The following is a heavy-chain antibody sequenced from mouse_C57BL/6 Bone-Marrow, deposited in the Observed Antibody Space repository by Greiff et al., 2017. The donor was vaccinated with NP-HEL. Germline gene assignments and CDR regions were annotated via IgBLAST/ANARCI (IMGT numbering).Heavy chain of an antibody. V-gene: IGHV2-2*01. CDR3: ARIDYLYYYAMDY. CDR2: IWSGGST. CDR1: GFSLTSYG. J-gene: IGHJ4*01. D-gene: IGHD2-4*01. Sequence: VMLVESGPGLVQPSQSLSITCTVSGFSLTSYGVHWVRQSPGKGLEWLGVIWSGGSTDYNAAFISRLSISKDNSKSQVFFKMNSLQADDTAIYYCARIDYLYYYAMDYWGQGTSVTVSS.